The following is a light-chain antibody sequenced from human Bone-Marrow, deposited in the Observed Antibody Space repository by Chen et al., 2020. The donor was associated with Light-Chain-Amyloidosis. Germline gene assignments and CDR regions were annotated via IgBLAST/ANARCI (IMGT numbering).Light chain of an antibody. Sequence: IVMTQSPDFLAVSLGERATINCKSSQNVLYSFYNENYLAWYQQKPGQPPKLLIHWASTRESGVPERFSGSGSETDFTLTISSLQAEDVAVYYCQQYFHTPFTFGPGTTVDI. J-gene: IGKJ3*01. V-gene: IGKV4-1*01. CDR3: QQYFHTPFT. CDR1: QNVLYSFYNENY. CDR2: WAS.